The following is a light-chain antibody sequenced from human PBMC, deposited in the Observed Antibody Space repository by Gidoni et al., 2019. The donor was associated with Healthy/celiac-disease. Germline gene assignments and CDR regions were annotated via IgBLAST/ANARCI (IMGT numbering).Light chain of an antibody. CDR3: QQYGSSPKT. CDR2: GAS. CDR1: QSVSSSY. J-gene: IGKJ1*01. V-gene: IGKV3-20*01. Sequence: ELVLTQSPGTLSLSPGERATLSCRASQSVSSSYLAWYQQKPGQAPRLLIYGASSRATGIPDRFSGSGSGTDFTITISRLETEDFAVYYCQQYGSSPKTFGQGTKVEIK.